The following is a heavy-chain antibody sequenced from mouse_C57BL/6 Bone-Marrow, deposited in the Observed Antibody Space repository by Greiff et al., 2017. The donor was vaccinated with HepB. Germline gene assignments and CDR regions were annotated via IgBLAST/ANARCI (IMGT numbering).Heavy chain of an antibody. CDR2: ISYDGSN. CDR1: GYSITSGYY. J-gene: IGHJ4*01. D-gene: IGHD3-2*02. CDR3: ASDGGSGQVDYYAMDY. V-gene: IGHV3-6*01. Sequence: ESGPGLVKPSQSLSLTCSVTGYSITSGYYWNWIRQFPGNKLEWMGYISYDGSNNYNPSLKNRISITRDTSKNQFFLKLNSVTTEDTATYYCASDGGSGQVDYYAMDYWGQGTSVTVSS.